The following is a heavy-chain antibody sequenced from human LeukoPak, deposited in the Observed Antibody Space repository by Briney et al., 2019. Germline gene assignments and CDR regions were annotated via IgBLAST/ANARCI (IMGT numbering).Heavy chain of an antibody. Sequence: SETLSLTCTVSGGSISSYYWSWIRHPAGKGLEWIGRIYTSGITSYTSRITSYNPSLKSRVTMSVDTSKNQFSLKLNSVTAADTAVYYCARGHDNGPFPVDYWGQGTLVTVPS. CDR3: ARGHDNGPFPVDY. CDR1: GGSISSYY. CDR2: IYTSGITSYTSRIT. J-gene: IGHJ4*02. V-gene: IGHV4-4*07. D-gene: IGHD2-8*01.